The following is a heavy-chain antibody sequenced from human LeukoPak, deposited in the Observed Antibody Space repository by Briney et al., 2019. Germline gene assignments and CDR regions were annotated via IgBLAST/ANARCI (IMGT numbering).Heavy chain of an antibody. CDR1: GGSLSSGPYY. D-gene: IGHD2-2*01. J-gene: IGHJ5*02. V-gene: IGHV4-31*02. CDR2: IYYSGST. Sequence: KTSETLSLTCTVSGGSLSSGPYYWSWIRQHPEKVLEWIGFIYYSGSTYFKPSLKIRVTISLDTSKNQFSLKLSSVTAADTAVYYCARGQGYCRRASCGGSTFDPWGQGTLVTVSS. CDR3: ARGQGYCRRASCGGSTFDP.